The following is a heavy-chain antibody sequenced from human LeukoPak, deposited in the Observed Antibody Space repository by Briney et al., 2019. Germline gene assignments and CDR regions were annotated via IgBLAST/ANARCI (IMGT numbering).Heavy chain of an antibody. CDR2: INPSGGST. Sequence: ASVKVSCKASGYTFTSYYMHWVRQAPGQGLEWMGIINPSGGSTSYAQKFQGRVAMTRDTSISTAYMELSRLRSDDTAVYYCARGRYGDYLFDYWGQGTLVTVSS. CDR3: ARGRYGDYLFDY. CDR1: GYTFTSYY. J-gene: IGHJ4*02. D-gene: IGHD4-17*01. V-gene: IGHV1-46*01.